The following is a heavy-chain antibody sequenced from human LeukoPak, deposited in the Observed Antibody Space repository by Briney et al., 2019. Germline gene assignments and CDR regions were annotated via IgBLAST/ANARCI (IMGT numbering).Heavy chain of an antibody. CDR3: ARVLWVGGVVTRYYFDY. D-gene: IGHD3-3*01. CDR2: IYYSGST. Sequence: SETLSLTCTVSGGSISSGGYYWSWIRQHPGKGLEWIGYIYYSGSTYYNPSLKSRVTISVDTSKNQFSLKLSSVTAADTAVYYCARVLWVGGVVTRYYFDYWGQGTLVTVSS. CDR1: GGSISSGGYY. J-gene: IGHJ4*02. V-gene: IGHV4-31*03.